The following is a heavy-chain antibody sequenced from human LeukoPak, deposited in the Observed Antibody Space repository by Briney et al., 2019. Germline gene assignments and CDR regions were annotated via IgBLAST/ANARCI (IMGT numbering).Heavy chain of an antibody. J-gene: IGHJ5*02. D-gene: IGHD6-19*01. CDR3: ARDSVEEEWLTSNWFDP. CDR1: GGSISTYY. CDR2: IYYSGST. V-gene: IGHV4-59*01. Sequence: TSETLSLTCTVSGGSISTYYWSWIRQPPGKGLEWIGYIYYSGSTNYNPSLKSRVTISVDTSKNQFSLKLSSVTAADTAVYYCARDSVEEEWLTSNWFDPWGQGTLVTVSS.